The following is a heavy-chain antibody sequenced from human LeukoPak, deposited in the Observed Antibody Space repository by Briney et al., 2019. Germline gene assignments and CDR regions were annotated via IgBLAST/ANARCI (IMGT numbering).Heavy chain of an antibody. V-gene: IGHV3-30*04. D-gene: IGHD3-3*01. CDR3: ARLYDFWSGYYIN. Sequence: GGSLRLSCAASGFTFSSYAMHWVRQAPGKGLEWVAVISFDGINKYYADSVKGRFTISRDNAKNSLYLQMNSLRAEDTAVYYCARLYDFWSGYYINWGQGTLVTVSS. J-gene: IGHJ4*02. CDR2: ISFDGINK. CDR1: GFTFSSYA.